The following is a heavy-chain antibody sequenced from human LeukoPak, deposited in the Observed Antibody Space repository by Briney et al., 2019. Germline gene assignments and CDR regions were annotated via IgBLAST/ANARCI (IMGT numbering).Heavy chain of an antibody. D-gene: IGHD2-15*01. CDR3: AVAATPNYYYHYYMDV. CDR2: MNPNSGNT. V-gene: IGHV1-8*01. CDR1: GYTFTSYD. Sequence: GASVKVSCKASGYTFTSYDINWVRQATGQGLEWMGWMNPNSGNTGYAQKFQGRVTMTRNTSISTAYMELSSLRSEDTAVYYCAVAATPNYYYHYYMDVWGKGTTVTVSS. J-gene: IGHJ6*03.